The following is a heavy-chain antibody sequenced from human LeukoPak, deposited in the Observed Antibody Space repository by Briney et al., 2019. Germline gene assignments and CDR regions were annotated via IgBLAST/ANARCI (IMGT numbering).Heavy chain of an antibody. V-gene: IGHV4-30-2*01. D-gene: IGHD5-12*01. CDR1: GDSLSRGGFY. CDR2: IYHSGST. CDR3: ARGFRGKRGFDDSDYVCHAFDY. J-gene: IGHJ4*02. Sequence: SQTLSLTCTVSGDSLSRGGFYWTWIRQTPGKGLEWIGYIYHSGSTYSNPSLKSRVTISIDTSKNQFSLNLSSVTAADTAVYYCARGFRGKRGFDDSDYVCHAFDYWGQGTLVTVSS.